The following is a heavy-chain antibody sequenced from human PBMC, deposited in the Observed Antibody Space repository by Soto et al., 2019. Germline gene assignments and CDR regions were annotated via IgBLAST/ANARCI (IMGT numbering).Heavy chain of an antibody. CDR2: IYSTGTT. D-gene: IGHD3-10*01. Sequence: EVQLVESGGGLIQPGGSLKLSCAASGFTVGNNYMSWVRQAPGKGLEWVSLIYSTGTTKYADSVKSRFTASRDNDKNTLYLQMKSRGAEDVAVCECGKDGRGSVSYCNRFGYWGQGTLVTVSS. J-gene: IGHJ4*02. CDR3: GKDGRGSVSYCNRFGY. CDR1: GFTVGNNY. V-gene: IGHV3-53*01.